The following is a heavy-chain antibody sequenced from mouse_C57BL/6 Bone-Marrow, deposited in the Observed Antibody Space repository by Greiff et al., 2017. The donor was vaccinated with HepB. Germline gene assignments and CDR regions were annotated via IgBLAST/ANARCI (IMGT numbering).Heavy chain of an antibody. Sequence: EVKVVESGGGLVKPGGSLKLSCAASGFTFSDYGMHWVRQAPEKGLEWVAYISSGSSTIYYADTVKGRFTISRDNAKNTLFLQMTSLRSEDTAMYYCARPIYYYGSSYAFDVWGTGTTVTVSS. CDR2: ISSGSSTI. J-gene: IGHJ1*03. CDR3: ARPIYYYGSSYAFDV. CDR1: GFTFSDYG. D-gene: IGHD1-1*01. V-gene: IGHV5-17*01.